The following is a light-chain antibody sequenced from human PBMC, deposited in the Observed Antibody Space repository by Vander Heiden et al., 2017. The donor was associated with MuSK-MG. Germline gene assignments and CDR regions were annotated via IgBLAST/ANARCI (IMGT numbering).Light chain of an antibody. Sequence: ELVLTQSPATLALAPGERATPSCRARHSVSSYLEWYQQKPGQAPRLLIYDASNRANGIPDRFSGSGSATDFSLTSSSLEHENFAVYYWQYGSILPTFGGGTKVEIK. CDR1: HSVSSY. CDR3: QYGSILPT. CDR2: DAS. V-gene: IGKV3-11*01. J-gene: IGKJ4*01.